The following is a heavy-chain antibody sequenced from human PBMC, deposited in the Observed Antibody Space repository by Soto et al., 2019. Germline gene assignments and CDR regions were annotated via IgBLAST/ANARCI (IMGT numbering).Heavy chain of an antibody. V-gene: IGHV3-23*05. CDR2: ILSNYNT. D-gene: IGHD2-8*01. Sequence: EVQLLESGGGLVQPGGSLTLSCAASGFRFRDYTMSWVRQAPGKVLESISVILSNYNTYYTDSVRGRFTISRDSSKNMLYLEMNSLRAEDTAVYYCARRVNGYFDSWGQGALVTVSS. CDR1: GFRFRDYT. CDR3: ARRVNGYFDS. J-gene: IGHJ4*02.